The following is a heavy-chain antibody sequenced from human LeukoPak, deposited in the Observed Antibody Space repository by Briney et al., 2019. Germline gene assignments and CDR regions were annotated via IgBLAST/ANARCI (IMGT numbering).Heavy chain of an antibody. D-gene: IGHD3-3*01. Sequence: SETLSLTCTVSGYSISSGYYWGWIRQPPGKGLEWMGSIYHSGSTYYNPSLKSRVTISVDTSKNQFSLKLSSVTAADTAVYYCASPISPWGQGTLVTVSS. V-gene: IGHV4-38-2*02. CDR2: IYHSGST. CDR1: GYSISSGYY. CDR3: ASPISP. J-gene: IGHJ5*02.